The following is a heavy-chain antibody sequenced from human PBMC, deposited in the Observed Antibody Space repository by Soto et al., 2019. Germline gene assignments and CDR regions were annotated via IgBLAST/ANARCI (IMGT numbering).Heavy chain of an antibody. V-gene: IGHV3-23*01. CDR2: ISGSGGST. CDR3: AKARGYCSSTSCNPGAFDI. CDR1: GFTFSSYA. D-gene: IGHD2-2*01. Sequence: PGGSLRLSCAASGFTFSSYAMSWVRQAPGKGLDWVSAISGSGGSTYYADSVKGRFTISRDNSKNTLYLQMNSLRAEDTAVYYCAKARGYCSSTSCNPGAFDIWGQGTMVTVSS. J-gene: IGHJ3*02.